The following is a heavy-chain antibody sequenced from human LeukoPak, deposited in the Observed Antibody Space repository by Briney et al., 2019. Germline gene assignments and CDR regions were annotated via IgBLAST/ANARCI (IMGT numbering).Heavy chain of an antibody. CDR2: INPSGGST. CDR3: ARDWRLRSRGEGYYYYMDV. CDR1: GYTFTSDY. J-gene: IGHJ6*03. D-gene: IGHD5-12*01. Sequence: GASVKVSCKASGYTFTSDYMHLVRQAPGQGLEWMGIINPSGGSTSYAQKFQGRVTMTRDTSTSTVYMELSSLRSEDTAVYYCARDWRLRSRGEGYYYYMDVWGKGTTVTVSS. V-gene: IGHV1-46*01.